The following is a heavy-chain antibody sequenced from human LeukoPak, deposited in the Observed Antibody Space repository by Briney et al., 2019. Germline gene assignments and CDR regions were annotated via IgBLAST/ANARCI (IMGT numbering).Heavy chain of an antibody. V-gene: IGHV3-66*01. D-gene: IGHD3-16*01. CDR3: AKDDAWGRFYH. CDR1: GFTVSSNY. CDR2: IYSDGST. Sequence: GGSLRLSCAASGFTVSSNYMSWVRQAPGKGLEWVSIIYSDGSTYYADSVKGRFTISRDNSKNTLYLQMNSLRAEDTGVYYCAKDDAWGRFYHWGQGTLVTVSS. J-gene: IGHJ1*01.